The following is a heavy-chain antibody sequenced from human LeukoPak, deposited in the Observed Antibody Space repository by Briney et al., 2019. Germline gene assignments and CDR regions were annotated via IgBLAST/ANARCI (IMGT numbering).Heavy chain of an antibody. Sequence: ASVKVSCKASGYTFTSYDINWVRQATGQGLEWMGWMNPNSGNTGYAQKFQGRVTITRNTSISTAYMELSSLRSEDTAVYYCARGGTENYYYYYMDVWGKGTTVTVSS. CDR2: MNPNSGNT. CDR3: ARGGTENYYYYYMDV. V-gene: IGHV1-8*03. CDR1: GYTFTSYD. J-gene: IGHJ6*03.